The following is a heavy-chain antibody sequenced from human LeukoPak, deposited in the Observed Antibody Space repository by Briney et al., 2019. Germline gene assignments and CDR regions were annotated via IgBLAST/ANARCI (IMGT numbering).Heavy chain of an antibody. CDR2: INNDGSST. D-gene: IGHD3-10*01. V-gene: IGHV3-74*01. CDR3: ARSSYPYFFDY. Sequence: GGSLRLSCAASGFTFSTYWMHWVRQAPGKGLVCVSRINNDGSSTIYADSVRGRFTISRDNAKSTLYLQMNGLRAEDTSVYFCARSSYPYFFDYWGQGALVTVSS. CDR1: GFTFSTYW. J-gene: IGHJ4*02.